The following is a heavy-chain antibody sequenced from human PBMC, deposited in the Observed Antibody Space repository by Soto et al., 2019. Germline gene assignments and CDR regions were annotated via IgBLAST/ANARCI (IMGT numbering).Heavy chain of an antibody. J-gene: IGHJ4*02. CDR1: GGSIDNNNY. CDR2: IYQSGST. V-gene: IGHV4-4*02. Sequence: LSLTCAVSGGSIDNNNYWSWVRQSPGKGLEWIGEIYQSGSTSYSPSLKSRVTISVDTSKNQFSLKLSSVTAADTAVYYCARAWQYSSGFFDYWGQGTLVTVSS. CDR3: ARAWQYSSGFFDY. D-gene: IGHD6-19*01.